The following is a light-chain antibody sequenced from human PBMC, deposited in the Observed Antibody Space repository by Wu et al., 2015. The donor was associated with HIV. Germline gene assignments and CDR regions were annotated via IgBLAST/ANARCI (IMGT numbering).Light chain of an antibody. CDR2: GAS. J-gene: IGKJ1*01. CDR1: QSVRSSY. Sequence: EIVMTQSPATLSVSPGERATLSCRASQSVRSSYLAWYQQKPGQAPRLLIYGASSRATGIPDRFSGSGSGTDFTLTISRLEPEDFAVYYCQQYGSSSWTFGQGTKVEIK. V-gene: IGKV3-20*01. CDR3: QQYGSSSWT.